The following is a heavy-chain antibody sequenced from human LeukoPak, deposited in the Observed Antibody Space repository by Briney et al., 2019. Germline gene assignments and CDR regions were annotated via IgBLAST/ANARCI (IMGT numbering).Heavy chain of an antibody. CDR3: AKVYRSGWSYFDS. J-gene: IGHJ4*02. D-gene: IGHD6-19*01. V-gene: IGHV3-23*01. CDR1: GFTFSTYA. Sequence: PGGSLRLSCAASGFTFSTYAMTWVRQAPGKGLEWVSGFTGRDNNIDYVDSVKGRFTISRDNSKNTLYLQMTSLRAEDTAVYYCAKVYRSGWSYFDSWGQGTLVTVSS. CDR2: FTGRDNNI.